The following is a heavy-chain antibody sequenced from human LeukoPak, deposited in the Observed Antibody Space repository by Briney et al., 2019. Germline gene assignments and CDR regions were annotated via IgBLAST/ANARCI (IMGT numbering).Heavy chain of an antibody. D-gene: IGHD2-2*01. CDR2: IYHSGNT. J-gene: IGHJ4*02. CDR1: VYSINIGYY. CDR3: ARGSHYCSSTSCQIIDY. Sequence: SETQSLTCAVSVYSINIGYYWGWIRQPPGKGLDCIGIIYHSGNTFYNPTLKSRVTISVDMSKNQFSLKLSSVTAADTAVYYCARGSHYCSSTSCQIIDYWGQGTLVTVSS. V-gene: IGHV4-38-2*01.